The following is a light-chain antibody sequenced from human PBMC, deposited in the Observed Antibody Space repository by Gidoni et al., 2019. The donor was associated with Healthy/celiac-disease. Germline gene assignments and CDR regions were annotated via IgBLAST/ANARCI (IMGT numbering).Light chain of an antibody. CDR3: QQLNSYPFT. CDR2: AAS. Sequence: DIQLTQSPSFLSASVGDRVTITCRASQGISSYLAWYQQKPGKAPKLLIYAASTLQSGVPSRFSGRGSGTEFTLTISSLQPEDFATYYGQQLNSYPFTFGGGTKVEIK. V-gene: IGKV1-9*01. J-gene: IGKJ4*01. CDR1: QGISSY.